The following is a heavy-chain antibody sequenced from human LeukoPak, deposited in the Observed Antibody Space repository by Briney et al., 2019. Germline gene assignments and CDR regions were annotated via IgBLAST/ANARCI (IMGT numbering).Heavy chain of an antibody. V-gene: IGHV4-59*01. Sequence: SETLSLTCTVSGGSISSYYWSWIRQPPGKGLEWIGYIYYSGSTNYNPSLKSRVTISVDTSKNQFSLKLSSVTAADTAVYYCARKPGDSSGYYYLNWFDPWGQGTLVTVSS. CDR2: IYYSGST. CDR3: ARKPGDSSGYYYLNWFDP. J-gene: IGHJ5*02. CDR1: GGSISSYY. D-gene: IGHD3-22*01.